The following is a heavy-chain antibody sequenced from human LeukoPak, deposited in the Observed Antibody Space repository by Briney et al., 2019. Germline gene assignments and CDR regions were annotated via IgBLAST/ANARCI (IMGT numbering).Heavy chain of an antibody. Sequence: PGASVKVSCKASGYTFTGYYMHWVRQAPGQGLEWMGRINPNGGGTNYAQKFQGRVTMTRDTSISTAYMELSRLRSDDTAVYYCAREGAGRDGYNLMFGYWGQGTLVTVSS. D-gene: IGHD5-24*01. J-gene: IGHJ4*02. CDR3: AREGAGRDGYNLMFGY. CDR2: INPNGGGT. CDR1: GYTFTGYY. V-gene: IGHV1-2*06.